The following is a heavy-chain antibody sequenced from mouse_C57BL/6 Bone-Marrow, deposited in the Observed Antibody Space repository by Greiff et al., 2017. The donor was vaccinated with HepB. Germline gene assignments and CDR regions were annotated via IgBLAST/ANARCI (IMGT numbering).Heavy chain of an antibody. J-gene: IGHJ1*03. V-gene: IGHV1-69*01. CDR1: GYTFTSYW. D-gene: IGHD1-1*01. Sequence: QVQLQQPGAELVMPGASVKLSCKASGYTFTSYWMHWVKQRPGQGLEWIGEIDPSDSYTNYNQKFKGKSTLTVDKSSSTAYMQLSSLTSEDSAVYYCARRGSYGSSYWYFDVWGTGTTVTVSS. CDR3: ARRGSYGSSYWYFDV. CDR2: IDPSDSYT.